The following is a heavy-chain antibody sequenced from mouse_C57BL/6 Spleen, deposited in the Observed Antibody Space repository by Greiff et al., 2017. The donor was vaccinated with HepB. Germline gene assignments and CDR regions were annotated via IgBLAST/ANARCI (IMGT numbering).Heavy chain of an antibody. CDR2: IHPNSGST. V-gene: IGHV1-64*01. J-gene: IGHJ2*01. Sequence: QVQLKQPGAELVKPGASVKLSCKASGYTFTSYWMHWVKQRPGQGLEWIGMIHPNSGSTNYNEKFKSKATLTVDKSSSTAYMQLSSLTSEDSAVYYCARSPVYYFDYWGQVTTLTVSS. CDR1: GYTFTSYW. CDR3: ARSPVYYFDY.